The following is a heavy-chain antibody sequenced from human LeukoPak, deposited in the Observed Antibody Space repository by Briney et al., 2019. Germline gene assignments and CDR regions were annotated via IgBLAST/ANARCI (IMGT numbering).Heavy chain of an antibody. Sequence: ASVKVSCKASGYTFTSYYMHWVRQAPGQGLEWMGIINSSGGSTSYAQKFQGRVTMTRDTSTSTVYMELSSLRSEDTAVYYCARDRSSIAARRYFDYWGQGTLVTVSS. J-gene: IGHJ4*02. CDR2: INSSGGST. CDR3: ARDRSSIAARRYFDY. V-gene: IGHV1-46*01. D-gene: IGHD6-6*01. CDR1: GYTFTSYY.